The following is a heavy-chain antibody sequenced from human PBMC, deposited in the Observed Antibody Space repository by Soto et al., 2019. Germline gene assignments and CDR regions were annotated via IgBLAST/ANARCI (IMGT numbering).Heavy chain of an antibody. CDR3: AKDSDLLLFRRYYDI. CDR2: ISGSGGST. J-gene: IGHJ3*02. V-gene: IGHV3-23*01. Sequence: EVQLLESGGGLVQPGGSLRLSCAASGFTFSSYAMSWVRQAPGKGLEWVSAISGSGGSTYYADSVKDQFTISRDNSKNTLSSQMNSLRAEYTALYYCAKDSDLLLFRRYYDIWGHGTMVTVSS. CDR1: GFTFSSYA. D-gene: IGHD3-10*01.